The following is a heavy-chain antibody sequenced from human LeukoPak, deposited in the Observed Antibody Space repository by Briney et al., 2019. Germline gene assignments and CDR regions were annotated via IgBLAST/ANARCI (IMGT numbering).Heavy chain of an antibody. J-gene: IGHJ4*02. V-gene: IGHV4-4*09. CDR3: ARRRVGAPHFDY. D-gene: IGHD1-26*01. CDR2: MYASGNS. Sequence: SETLSLTCTFSGDSISNNYWSWIRQSPGKGLEWIGFMYASGNSNYNPSLKSRATMSVDTSNNQFSLKLSSVTAADTAVYYCARRRVGAPHFDYWGQGTLVTVSS. CDR1: GDSISNNY.